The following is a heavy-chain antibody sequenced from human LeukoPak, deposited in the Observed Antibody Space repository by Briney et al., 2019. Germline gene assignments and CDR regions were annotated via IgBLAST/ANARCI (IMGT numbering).Heavy chain of an antibody. CDR3: ASGEHGYNLFDY. J-gene: IGHJ4*02. V-gene: IGHV4-34*01. D-gene: IGHD5-24*01. CDR1: GGSFSGYY. Sequence: SETLSPTCAVYGGSFSGYYWSWIRQPPGKGLEWIGEINHSGSTNYNPSLKSRVTISVDTSKNQFSLKLSSVTAADTAVYYCASGEHGYNLFDYWGQGTLVTVSS. CDR2: INHSGST.